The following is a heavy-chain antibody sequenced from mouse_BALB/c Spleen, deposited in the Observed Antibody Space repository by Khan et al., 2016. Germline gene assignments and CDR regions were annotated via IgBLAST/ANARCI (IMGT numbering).Heavy chain of an antibody. V-gene: IGHV1-15*01. CDR2: IDPETGGT. Sequence: QVRLHQSGAELVRPGASVTLSCKASGYTFTDYEMHWVKQTPVHGLEWIGSIDPETGGTAYNQKFEGKATLTADKSSNTAYMELRSLTSEDSAVYYCTRWIIYSGSSRFDYWGQGTTLTVSS. CDR1: GYTFTDYE. D-gene: IGHD2-1*01. J-gene: IGHJ2*01. CDR3: TRWIIYSGSSRFDY.